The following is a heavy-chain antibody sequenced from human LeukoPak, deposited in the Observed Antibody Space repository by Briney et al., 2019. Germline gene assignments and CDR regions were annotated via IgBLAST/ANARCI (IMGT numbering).Heavy chain of an antibody. CDR2: INHSGST. CDR3: ARSHTAMVSYYYYGMDV. Sequence: SETLSLTCAVYGGSFSGYYWSWIRQPPGKGLEWIGEINHSGSTNYNPSLKSRVTISVDTSKHQFSLKLSSVTAADTAVYYCARSHTAMVSYYYYGMDVWGQGTTVTVSS. CDR1: GGSFSGYY. D-gene: IGHD5-18*01. J-gene: IGHJ6*02. V-gene: IGHV4-34*01.